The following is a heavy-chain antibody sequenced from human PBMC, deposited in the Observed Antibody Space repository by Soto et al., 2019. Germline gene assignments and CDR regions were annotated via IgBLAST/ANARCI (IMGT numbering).Heavy chain of an antibody. CDR3: AKDLSTYYYDSSGSFS. J-gene: IGHJ5*02. Sequence: EVQLLESGGGLVQPGGSLRLSCAASGFTFSSYAMSWVRQAPGKGLEWVSAISGSGGSTYYADSVEGRFTISRDNSKNTLYLQMNSLRAEDTAVYYCAKDLSTYYYDSSGSFSWGQGTLVTVSS. V-gene: IGHV3-23*01. CDR1: GFTFSSYA. CDR2: ISGSGGST. D-gene: IGHD3-22*01.